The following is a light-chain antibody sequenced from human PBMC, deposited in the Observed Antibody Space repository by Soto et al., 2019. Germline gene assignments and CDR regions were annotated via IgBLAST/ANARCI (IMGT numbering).Light chain of an antibody. J-gene: IGLJ2*01. CDR3: CSFAGTYTVV. V-gene: IGLV2-11*01. Sequence: QSALTQPRSVSGSPGQSVTISCTGTGSDVGGYDFVSWYQQHPGKAPKLMIYDVSKRPSGVPDRFSGSKSGSTAYLTISGLQADDEADYFCCSFAGTYTVVFGGGTKLTVL. CDR2: DVS. CDR1: GSDVGGYDF.